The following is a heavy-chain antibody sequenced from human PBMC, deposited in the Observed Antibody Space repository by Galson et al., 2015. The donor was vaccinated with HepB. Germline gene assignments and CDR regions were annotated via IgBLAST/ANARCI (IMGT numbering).Heavy chain of an antibody. Sequence: SLRLSCAASGFTFSGSAMHWVRQASGKGLEWVGRIRSKANSYATAYAASVKGRFTISRDDSKNTAYLQMNSLKTEDTAVYYCTSFSVYSYGDVDYWGQGTLVTVSS. D-gene: IGHD5-18*01. V-gene: IGHV3-73*01. CDR2: IRSKANSYAT. CDR1: GFTFSGSA. J-gene: IGHJ4*02. CDR3: TSFSVYSYGDVDY.